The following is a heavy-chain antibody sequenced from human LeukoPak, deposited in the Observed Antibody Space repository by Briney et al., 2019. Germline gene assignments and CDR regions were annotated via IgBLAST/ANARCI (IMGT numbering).Heavy chain of an antibody. Sequence: ASVKVSCKASGYTFTSYYMHWVRQAPGEGLEWMGIINPSGGSTRYAQKFQGRVTMTRDMSTSTVYMELSSLRSEDTAVYYCARVAAEVVGVPGPIGFGWLRRDYYYMDVWGKGTTVTVSS. D-gene: IGHD2-2*02. J-gene: IGHJ6*03. CDR3: ARVAAEVVGVPGPIGFGWLRRDYYYMDV. V-gene: IGHV1-46*01. CDR1: GYTFTSYY. CDR2: INPSGGST.